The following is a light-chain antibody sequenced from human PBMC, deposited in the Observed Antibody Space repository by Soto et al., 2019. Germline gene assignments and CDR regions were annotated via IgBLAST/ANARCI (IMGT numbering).Light chain of an antibody. CDR3: QQSYSTPLT. V-gene: IGKV1-39*01. J-gene: IGKJ4*01. CDR1: QSISSY. Sequence: DIQMTQSPSSLSASVGDRVTITCRASQSISSYLNWYQQKPGKDTKILIYAASSLQSGVTSRFSGSGSGTDFTLTISSLQPEDFATYYCQQSYSTPLTFGGGTKVDIK. CDR2: AAS.